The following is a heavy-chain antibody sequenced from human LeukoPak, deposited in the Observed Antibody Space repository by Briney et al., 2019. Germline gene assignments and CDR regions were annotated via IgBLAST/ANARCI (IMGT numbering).Heavy chain of an antibody. Sequence: GGSLRLSCAASGFTFSGSAMHWVRQASGKGLEWVGRIRSKANSYATAYAASVKGRFTISRDDSKNTAYLQMNSLKTEDTAVYYCTRLLSRYNWFDPWGQGTLVTVSS. CDR2: IRSKANSYAT. J-gene: IGHJ5*02. CDR3: TRLLSRYNWFDP. D-gene: IGHD2-15*01. V-gene: IGHV3-73*01. CDR1: GFTFSGSA.